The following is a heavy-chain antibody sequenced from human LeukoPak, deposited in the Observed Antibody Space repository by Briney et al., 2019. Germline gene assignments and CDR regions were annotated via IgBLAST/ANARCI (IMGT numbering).Heavy chain of an antibody. Sequence: GRSLRLSCAASGFTFSSYGMHWVRQAPGKGLEWVAVISYDGSNKYYADSVKGRFTISRDNSKNALYLQMNSLRAEDTAVYYCAKIGPYSGSYYDYWGQGTLVTVCS. V-gene: IGHV3-30*18. CDR2: ISYDGSNK. D-gene: IGHD1-26*01. CDR1: GFTFSSYG. J-gene: IGHJ4*02. CDR3: AKIGPYSGSYYDY.